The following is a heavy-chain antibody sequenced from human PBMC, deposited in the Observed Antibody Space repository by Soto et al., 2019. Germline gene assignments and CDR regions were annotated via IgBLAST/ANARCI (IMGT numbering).Heavy chain of an antibody. CDR1: GGSISYYY. D-gene: IGHD3-16*02. CDR3: ARALTFGGVIVDLGY. Sequence: SETLSLTCTVSGGSISYYYWNWIRQSAGKGLEWIGRIYSSGSTNYNPSLKSRDTISVDTSKNQFSLKLSSVTAADTAVYYCARALTFGGVIVDLGYWGQGTLVTVSS. CDR2: IYSSGST. J-gene: IGHJ4*02. V-gene: IGHV4-4*07.